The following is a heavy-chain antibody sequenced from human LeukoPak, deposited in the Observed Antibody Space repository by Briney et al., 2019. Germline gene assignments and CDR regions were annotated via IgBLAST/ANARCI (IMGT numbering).Heavy chain of an antibody. D-gene: IGHD4-23*01. CDR1: GFTFSSYG. V-gene: IGHV3-33*01. CDR3: ARDDYGGNSFDY. Sequence: GGSLRLSCAASGFTFSSYGMHWVRQAPGKGLEWVAVIWYDGSNKYYADSVKGRFTISRDNSKNTLYLQMNSLRAEDTAVYYCARDDYGGNSFDYWGRGTLVTVSS. CDR2: IWYDGSNK. J-gene: IGHJ4*02.